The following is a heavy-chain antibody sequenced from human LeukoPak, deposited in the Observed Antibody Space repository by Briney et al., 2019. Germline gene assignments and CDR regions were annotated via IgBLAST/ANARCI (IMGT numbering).Heavy chain of an antibody. CDR2: ITWNTDTI. Sequence: PGGSLRLSCAASGFTFDDYAMHWVRQGPGRGLEGISGITWNTDTIGYADSVMGRFTISRDNAKNSLYLQMNSLRAEDTALYYCAKDIPVGATPYYFDSWGQGTLVTVSS. CDR1: GFTFDDYA. J-gene: IGHJ4*02. D-gene: IGHD1-26*01. CDR3: AKDIPVGATPYYFDS. V-gene: IGHV3-9*01.